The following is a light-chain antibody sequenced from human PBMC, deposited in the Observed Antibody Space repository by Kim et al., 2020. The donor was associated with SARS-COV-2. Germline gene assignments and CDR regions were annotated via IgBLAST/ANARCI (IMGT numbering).Light chain of an antibody. Sequence: NFMLTQPHSVSESPGKTVTISCTRSSGSIDDNYVQWYQQRPGGVPTTVIYEDDQRPSGVSARFSGSIDNSSNSASLTISGLKTEDEADYYCQSYNRSNVIFGGGTQLTVL. CDR1: SGSIDDNY. CDR2: EDD. CDR3: QSYNRSNVI. J-gene: IGLJ2*01. V-gene: IGLV6-57*04.